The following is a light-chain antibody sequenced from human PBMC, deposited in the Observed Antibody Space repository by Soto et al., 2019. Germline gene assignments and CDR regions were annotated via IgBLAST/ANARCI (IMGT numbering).Light chain of an antibody. CDR1: SSNIGRSY. J-gene: IGLJ2*01. Sequence: QSALTQPPSASGTPGQRVTISCSGTSSNIGRSYVYWYQQRPGTAPKLLIYRDYERPSGVPDRFSGSKSGTSASLAISGLRSEDETEYYCAAWDDSLNGVVFGGGTQLTVL. CDR3: AAWDDSLNGVV. V-gene: IGLV1-47*01. CDR2: RDY.